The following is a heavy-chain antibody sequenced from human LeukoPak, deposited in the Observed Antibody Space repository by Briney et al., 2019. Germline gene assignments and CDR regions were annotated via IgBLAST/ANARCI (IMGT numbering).Heavy chain of an antibody. CDR1: GFSFRSYG. Sequence: GSLRLSCAVSGFSFRSYGMHWVRQAPGKGLEWVAVISYDGSHKYYADSVKGRFTISRDNAKNSLYLQMNSLRAEDTAVYYCAELGITMIGGVWGKGTTVTISS. V-gene: IGHV3-30*18. D-gene: IGHD3-10*02. J-gene: IGHJ6*04. CDR3: AELGITMIGGV. CDR2: ISYDGSHK.